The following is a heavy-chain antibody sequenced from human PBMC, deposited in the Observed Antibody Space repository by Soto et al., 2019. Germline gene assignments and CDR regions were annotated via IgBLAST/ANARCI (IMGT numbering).Heavy chain of an antibody. D-gene: IGHD3-22*01. CDR3: ERSHKGGYHYYYGMDV. CDR2: IGTAGDT. J-gene: IGHJ6*02. V-gene: IGHV3-13*04. Sequence: PGGSLRLSCAASGFTFSSYDMQWVRQATGKGLEWVSAIGTAGDTYYPGSVKGRFTISRENAKNSLYLQMNSLRAGDTAVYYCERSHKGGYHYYYGMDVWGQGNTVTVSS. CDR1: GFTFSSYD.